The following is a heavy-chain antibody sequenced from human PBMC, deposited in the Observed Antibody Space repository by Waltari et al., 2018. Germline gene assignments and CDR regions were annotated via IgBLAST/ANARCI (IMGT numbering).Heavy chain of an antibody. D-gene: IGHD6-25*01. Sequence: QVQLVQSGAEVKKPGSSVKVSCKASGGTFSSYAISWVRQAPGQGLEWMGAILPSFGTANDAPKCQGRVTNTADEPPSTAYVEVSSLRSEDTAAYSCAAARPGNADAFDIWGQGTMVTVSS. J-gene: IGHJ3*02. CDR2: ILPSFGTA. V-gene: IGHV1-69*12. CDR3: AAARPGNADAFDI. CDR1: GGTFSSYA.